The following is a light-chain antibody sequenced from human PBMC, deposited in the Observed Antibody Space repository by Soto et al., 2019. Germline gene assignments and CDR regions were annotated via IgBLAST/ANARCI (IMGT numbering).Light chain of an antibody. J-gene: IGKJ3*01. CDR1: QSVGSN. CDR2: GAS. CDR3: QQYNNWPLT. V-gene: IGKV3D-15*01. Sequence: EIVMTQSPVTLFVSPGERATLSCRASQSVGSNLAWYQQKPGQAPRLLIYGASTRATGIPARFSGSGSGTEFTLTISSLQSEDLAVYYCQQYNNWPLTFGPGTKVDIK.